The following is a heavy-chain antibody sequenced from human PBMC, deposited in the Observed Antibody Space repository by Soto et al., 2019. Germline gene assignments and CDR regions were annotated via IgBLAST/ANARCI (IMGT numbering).Heavy chain of an antibody. V-gene: IGHV4-30-2*01. CDR3: AKVRSGSYVFDY. Sequence: SETLSLTCAVSGGSISSGGYSWSWIRQPPGKGLEWIGYIYHSGSTYYNPSLKSRVTISVDRSKNQFSLKLSSVTAADTAVYYCAKVRSGSYVFDYWGQGTLVTVSS. CDR2: IYHSGST. CDR1: GGSISSGGYS. D-gene: IGHD1-26*01. J-gene: IGHJ4*02.